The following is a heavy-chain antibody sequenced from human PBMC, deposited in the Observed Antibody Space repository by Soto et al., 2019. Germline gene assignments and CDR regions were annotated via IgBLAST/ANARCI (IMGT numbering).Heavy chain of an antibody. Sequence: PGGSLRLSCAASGFTFSSYAMHWVRQAPGKGLEWVAVISYDGSNKYYADSVKGRFTITRDNSKNTLYLQMNSLRAEDTAVYYCARGMSRGGWVVTADDAFDIWGQGTMVTVSS. D-gene: IGHD2-21*02. CDR1: GFTFSSYA. CDR3: ARGMSRGGWVVTADDAFDI. V-gene: IGHV3-30-3*01. CDR2: ISYDGSNK. J-gene: IGHJ3*02.